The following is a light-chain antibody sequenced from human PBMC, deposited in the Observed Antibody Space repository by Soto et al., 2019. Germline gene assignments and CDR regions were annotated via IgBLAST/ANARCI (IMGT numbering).Light chain of an antibody. CDR3: QQSYSTPLT. J-gene: IGKJ4*01. CDR2: AAS. V-gene: IGKV1-39*01. Sequence: IHMTQSASTLSASVGNRVTITCRASQSISSYLNWYQQKQGKAPKLLIYAASSLQSGVPSRFSGSGSGTDFNLTISSLQPEDFATYYCQQSYSTPLTFGGGTKVDIK. CDR1: QSISSY.